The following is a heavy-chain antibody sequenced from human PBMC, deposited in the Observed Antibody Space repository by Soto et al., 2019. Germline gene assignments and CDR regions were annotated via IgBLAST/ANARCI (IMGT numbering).Heavy chain of an antibody. Sequence: ASVKVSCKASGYTFTSYGISWVRQAPGQGLEWMGWISAYNGNTNYAQKLQGRVTMTTDTSTSTAYMELRSLRSDDTAVYYCARDVPFHLLLWFGTYYFDYWGQGSLVTVSS. CDR1: GYTFTSYG. V-gene: IGHV1-18*01. D-gene: IGHD3-10*01. J-gene: IGHJ4*02. CDR3: ARDVPFHLLLWFGTYYFDY. CDR2: ISAYNGNT.